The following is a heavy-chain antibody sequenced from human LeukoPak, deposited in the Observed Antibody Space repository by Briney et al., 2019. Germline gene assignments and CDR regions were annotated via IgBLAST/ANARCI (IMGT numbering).Heavy chain of an antibody. CDR2: ISGSGGST. V-gene: IGHV3-23*01. J-gene: IGHJ4*02. CDR1: GFTFSSYA. Sequence: GGSLRLSCAASGFTFSSYAMSGVRQAPGKGLEWVSAISGSGGSTYYADSVRGRFTISRDNSKNTLYLQMNSLRAEDTAVYYCAKDRQQWLEYFDYWGQGTLVTVSS. CDR3: AKDRQQWLEYFDY. D-gene: IGHD6-19*01.